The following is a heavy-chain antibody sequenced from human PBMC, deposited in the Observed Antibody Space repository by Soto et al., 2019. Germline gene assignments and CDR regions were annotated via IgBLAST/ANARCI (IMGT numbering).Heavy chain of an antibody. CDR2: INPSGGGT. Sequence: QVQLVQSGAEVEKPGASVEVSCKASGYTFTSHYMHWVRQAPGQGLEWMGIINPSGGGTSYAQKFQGRVTMTSDTSTSTVYMELSSLRSDDTAVYYCARDSSLYYWGQGTLVTVSS. J-gene: IGHJ4*02. D-gene: IGHD2-2*01. CDR1: GYTFTSHY. CDR3: ARDSSLYY. V-gene: IGHV1-46*01.